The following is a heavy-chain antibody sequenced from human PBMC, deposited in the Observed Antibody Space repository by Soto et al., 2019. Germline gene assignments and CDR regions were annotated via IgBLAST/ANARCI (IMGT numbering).Heavy chain of an antibody. CDR2: VSNDGIRK. CDR3: ARWVGGSMYDNSGKYDS. CDR1: GFIFSGSG. Sequence: QVQLVESGGGVVQPGRSLRLTCAASGFIFSGSGMHWVRQAPGKGLEWVALVSNDGIRKYYGDSVKGRLTIFRDNAENTLYLQMNSLRAEATAVYYCARWVGGSMYDNSGKYDSWGQGTLVTVSS. V-gene: IGHV3-30*03. J-gene: IGHJ5*01. D-gene: IGHD3-22*01.